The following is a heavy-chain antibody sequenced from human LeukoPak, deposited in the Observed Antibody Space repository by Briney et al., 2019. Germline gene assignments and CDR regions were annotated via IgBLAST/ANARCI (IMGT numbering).Heavy chain of an antibody. D-gene: IGHD2-15*01. CDR1: GDSVSSSSAA. CDR2: TYYRSKWYN. V-gene: IGHV6-1*01. CDR3: ARDHCSGGSCYLNWFDP. Sequence: SQTLSLTCAISGDSVSSSSAAWDWIRQSPSRGLEWLGRTYYRSKWYNNYAVSVKSRITINPDTSKNQFSLHLNSVTPEDTAVYYCARDHCSGGSCYLNWFDPWGQGTLVTVSS. J-gene: IGHJ5*02.